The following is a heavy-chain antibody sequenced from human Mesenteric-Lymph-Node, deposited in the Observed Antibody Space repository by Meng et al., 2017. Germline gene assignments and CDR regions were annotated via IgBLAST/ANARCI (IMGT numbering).Heavy chain of an antibody. J-gene: IGHJ4*02. CDR1: GFTFSSYS. D-gene: IGHD5-18*01. Sequence: GESLKISCAASGFTFSSYSMNWVRQAPGKGLEWVSSISSSSSYIYYADSVKGRFTISRDNAKNSLYLQMNSLRAEDTAVYYCAAAGYSYGPFDYWGQGTLVTVSS. V-gene: IGHV3-21*01. CDR3: AAAGYSYGPFDY. CDR2: ISSSSSYI.